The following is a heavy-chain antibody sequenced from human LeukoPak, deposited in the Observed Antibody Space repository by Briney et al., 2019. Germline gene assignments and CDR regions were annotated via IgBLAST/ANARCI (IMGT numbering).Heavy chain of an antibody. Sequence: GGSLRLSCAASGFPFSSRWLSWFRQSPGKGLEWVAHINQDGSEKYYVDSVKGRFTISRDNARNSQYLQMNSLRAEDTAVYYCASGGGWVFNNWGQGTLVTVSS. J-gene: IGHJ4*02. D-gene: IGHD6-19*01. V-gene: IGHV3-7*01. CDR2: INQDGSEK. CDR1: GFPFSSRW. CDR3: ASGGGWVFNN.